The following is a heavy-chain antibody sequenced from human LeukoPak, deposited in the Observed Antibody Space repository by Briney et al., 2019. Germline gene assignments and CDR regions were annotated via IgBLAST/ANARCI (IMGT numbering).Heavy chain of an antibody. D-gene: IGHD3-16*02. CDR3: ARRRGVIHTFDY. CDR1: GGSFSGYY. V-gene: IGHV4-34*01. J-gene: IGHJ4*02. CDR2: INHSGST. Sequence: SETLSLTCAVYGGSFSGYYWSWIRQPPGKGLEWIGEINHSGSTNYNPSLKSRVTISVDTSKNQFSLKLTSVTAADTAVYYCARRRGVIHTFDYWSQGTLLTVSS.